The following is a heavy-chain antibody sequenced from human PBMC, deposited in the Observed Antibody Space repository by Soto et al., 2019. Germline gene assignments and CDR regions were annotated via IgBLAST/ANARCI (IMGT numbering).Heavy chain of an antibody. D-gene: IGHD6-19*01. Sequence: SETLSLTCAVYGGSFSCYYWIWIRQPPGKGLEWIGEINHSGSTNYNPSLKSRVTISVDTSKNQFSLKLSSVTAADTAVYYCARTGYSSGWYKAAFDIWGQGTMVTVSS. J-gene: IGHJ3*02. CDR1: GGSFSCYY. CDR2: INHSGST. CDR3: ARTGYSSGWYKAAFDI. V-gene: IGHV4-34*01.